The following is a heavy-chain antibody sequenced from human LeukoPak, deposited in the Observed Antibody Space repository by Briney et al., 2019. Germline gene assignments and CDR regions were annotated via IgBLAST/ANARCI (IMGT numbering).Heavy chain of an antibody. D-gene: IGHD4-17*01. CDR2: IIPILGTA. CDR3: ARDVGPTTVTTVAFGY. Sequence: GASVKVSCKASGGTFSSYAISWVRQAPGQGLEWMGRIIPILGTANYAQKFQGRVTITTDESTSTAYMELSSLRSEDTAVYYCARDVGPTTVTTVAFGYWGQGTLVTVSS. V-gene: IGHV1-69*11. CDR1: GGTFSSYA. J-gene: IGHJ4*02.